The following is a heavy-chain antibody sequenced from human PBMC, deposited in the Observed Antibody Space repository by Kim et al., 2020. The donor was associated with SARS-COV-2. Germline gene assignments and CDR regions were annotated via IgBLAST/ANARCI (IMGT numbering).Heavy chain of an antibody. CDR2: IYYSGST. J-gene: IGHJ4*02. D-gene: IGHD6-13*01. CDR1: GGSISSSSYY. CDR3: ARRGGYSSSWYPDTYFDY. Sequence: SETLSLTCTVSGGSISSSSYYWGWIRQPPGKGLEWIGSIYYSGSTYYNPSLKSRVTISVDTSKNQFSLKLSSVTAADTAVYYCARRGGYSSSWYPDTYFDYWGQGTLAT. V-gene: IGHV4-39*07.